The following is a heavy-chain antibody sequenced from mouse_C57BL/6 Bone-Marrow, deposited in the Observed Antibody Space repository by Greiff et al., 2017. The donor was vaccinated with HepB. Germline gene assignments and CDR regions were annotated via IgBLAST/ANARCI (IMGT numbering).Heavy chain of an antibody. CDR2: IDPENGDT. Sequence: EVQLQQSGAELVRPGASVKLSCTASGFNIKDDYMHWVKQRPEQGLEWIGWIDPENGDTEYASKFQGKATITADTSSNTAYLQLSSLTSEDTAVYYCTTTVVAPTFYCDYWGQGTTLTVSS. CDR1: GFNIKDDY. V-gene: IGHV14-4*01. J-gene: IGHJ2*01. CDR3: TTTVVAPTFYCDY. D-gene: IGHD1-1*01.